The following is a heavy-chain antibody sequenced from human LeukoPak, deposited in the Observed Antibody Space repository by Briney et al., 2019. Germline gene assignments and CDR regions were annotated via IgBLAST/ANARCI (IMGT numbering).Heavy chain of an antibody. Sequence: PGGSLRLSCVASGFTFSIYEMNWVRQAPGKGLECLSYIDGSGSTTYYADSVKGRFTLSRDNAKNSLSLQMNSLRAEDTAVYYCARGSAVTGVHWGQGTLVTVSS. CDR1: GFTFSIYE. V-gene: IGHV3-48*03. CDR3: ARGSAVTGVH. J-gene: IGHJ4*02. CDR2: IDGSGSTT. D-gene: IGHD1-14*01.